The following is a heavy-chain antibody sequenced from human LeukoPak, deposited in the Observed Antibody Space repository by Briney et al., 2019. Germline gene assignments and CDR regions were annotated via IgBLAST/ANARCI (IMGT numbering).Heavy chain of an antibody. Sequence: GGSLRLSCAASGFTFNDVWMAWVRQAPGKGLEWVSAISGSGGSTYYADSVKGRFTISRDNSKNTLYLQMNSLRAEDTAVYYCAKDRGQSSGWYPWGQGTLVTVSS. J-gene: IGHJ5*02. CDR1: GFTFNDVW. CDR2: ISGSGGST. CDR3: AKDRGQSSGWYP. V-gene: IGHV3-23*01. D-gene: IGHD6-19*01.